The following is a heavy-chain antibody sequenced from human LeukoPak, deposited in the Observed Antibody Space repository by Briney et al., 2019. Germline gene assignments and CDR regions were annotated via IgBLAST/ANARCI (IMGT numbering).Heavy chain of an antibody. Sequence: GGPLRLSCTASGFIFNDFWMSWVRQAPGKGLEWVGRIKSKGSGGTTDYAAPVKGRFTISRDDSKNTVYLQVNSLKTEDTAVYFCTWLTCGGSCWSLWGQGTLVTVSS. CDR2: IKSKGSGGTT. CDR3: TWLTCGGSCWSL. V-gene: IGHV3-15*01. CDR1: GFIFNDFW. J-gene: IGHJ4*02. D-gene: IGHD2-15*01.